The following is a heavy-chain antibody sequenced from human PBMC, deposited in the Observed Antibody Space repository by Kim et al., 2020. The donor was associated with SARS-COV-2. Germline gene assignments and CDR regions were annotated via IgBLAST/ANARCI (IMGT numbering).Heavy chain of an antibody. D-gene: IGHD2-15*01. CDR1: HGSFSDYY. CDR3: VSRVGYCSGDICHGESFQH. J-gene: IGHJ1*01. Sequence: SETLSLTCAVYHGSFSDYYWSWIRQSPGKGLEWIGEINHSGGTNYNPFLKSRVTILADTSKNQFSLKLRSVTAADTAMYYCVSRVGYCSGDICHGESFQHWGLGTLVIVSS. CDR2: INHSGGT. V-gene: IGHV4-34*01.